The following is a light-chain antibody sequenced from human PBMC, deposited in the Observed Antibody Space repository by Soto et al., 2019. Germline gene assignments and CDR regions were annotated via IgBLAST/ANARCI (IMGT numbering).Light chain of an antibody. CDR3: QSYESSLRVSL. Sequence: QSVLTPPPSVSGAPGQRVTISCTGSSSNIGAGYDVHWYQQLPGTAPKLLIYGNSNRPSGVPDRFSGSKSGTSASLAITGLQAEDEADYYCQSYESSLRVSLFGGGTKGTVL. CDR2: GNS. V-gene: IGLV1-40*01. CDR1: SSNIGAGYD. J-gene: IGLJ2*01.